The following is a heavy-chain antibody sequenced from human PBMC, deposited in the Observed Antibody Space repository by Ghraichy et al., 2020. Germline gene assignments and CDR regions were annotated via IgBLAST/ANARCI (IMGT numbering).Heavy chain of an antibody. CDR1: GFTLRSYA. CDR2: ISGSGGNT. V-gene: IGHV3-23*01. Sequence: GGSLRLSCAASGFTLRSYAMSWVRQAPGKGLEWVAGISGSGGNTYYADSVKGRFTTSRDNSKNTLYLQMDSLRAEDTAVYYCAKESVGGGPYNYYGMDVWSQGTTVTVSS. J-gene: IGHJ6*02. CDR3: AKESVGGGPYNYYGMDV. D-gene: IGHD2-15*01.